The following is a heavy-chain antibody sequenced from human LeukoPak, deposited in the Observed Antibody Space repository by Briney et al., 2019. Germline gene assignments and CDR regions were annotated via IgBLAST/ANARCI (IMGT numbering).Heavy chain of an antibody. CDR2: IIPIFGTA. J-gene: IGHJ6*03. Sequence: SVTVSCKASGGTFSSYAISWVRQAPGQGLEWMGGIIPIFGTASYAQKFQGRVTITTDESTSTAYMELSSLRSEDTAVYYCASVRLGIAAAGTFSDYYYYYMDVWGKGTTVTVSS. CDR3: ASVRLGIAAAGTFSDYYYYYMDV. D-gene: IGHD6-13*01. CDR1: GGTFSSYA. V-gene: IGHV1-69*05.